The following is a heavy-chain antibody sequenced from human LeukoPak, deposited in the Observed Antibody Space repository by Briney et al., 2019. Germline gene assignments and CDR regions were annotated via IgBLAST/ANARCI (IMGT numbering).Heavy chain of an antibody. CDR2: IYYSGST. J-gene: IGHJ4*02. Sequence: SETLSLTCTVSGGSISSSSYYWGWIRQPPGKGLEWIGSIYYSGSTYYNPSLKSRVTISVDTSKNQFSLKLSSVTAADTAVYYCARDRYSWSFHTPGGVVYWGQGTLVTVSS. V-gene: IGHV4-39*07. D-gene: IGHD1-26*01. CDR1: GGSISSSSYY. CDR3: ARDRYSWSFHTPGGVVY.